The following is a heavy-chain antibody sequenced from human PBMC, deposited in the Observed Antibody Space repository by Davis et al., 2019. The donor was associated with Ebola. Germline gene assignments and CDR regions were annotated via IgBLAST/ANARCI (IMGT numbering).Heavy chain of an antibody. J-gene: IGHJ6*02. V-gene: IGHV3-53*04. CDR1: GFTVSSNY. CDR3: ARETTMLYGMDV. D-gene: IGHD5-12*01. CDR2: IYSGGST. Sequence: GESLKISCAASGFTVSSNYMSWVRRAPGKGLEWVSVIYSGGSTYYADSVKGRFTISRHNSKNTLYLQMNSLRAEDTAVYYCARETTMLYGMDVWGQGTTVTVSS.